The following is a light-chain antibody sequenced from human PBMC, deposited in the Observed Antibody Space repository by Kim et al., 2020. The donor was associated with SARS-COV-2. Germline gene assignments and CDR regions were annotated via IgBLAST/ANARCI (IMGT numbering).Light chain of an antibody. J-gene: IGKJ2*01. V-gene: IGKV3-20*01. CDR3: QQYDNSLYT. Sequence: IVLTQSPGTLSLSPGERATLSCRASQSVSSNYLAWYQQKPGQAPRLLIYGASSRATGIPDRFSGSGSGTDFTLTISRLEPEDFAVYYCQQYDNSLYTFGQGTKLEI. CDR1: QSVSSNY. CDR2: GAS.